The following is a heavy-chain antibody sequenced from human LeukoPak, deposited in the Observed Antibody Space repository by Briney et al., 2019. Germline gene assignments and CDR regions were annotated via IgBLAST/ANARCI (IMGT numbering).Heavy chain of an antibody. CDR2: IKTDGSIA. V-gene: IGHV3-74*01. J-gene: IGHJ3*02. CDR1: GFTFSTYW. Sequence: GGSLRLSCAASGFTFSTYWMHWVRQAPGKGLVWVSFIKTDGSIAAYADSVKGRFTISRDNAKNTLYLQMNSLRAEDTAVYYCARARNNALDIWGQGTMVTVSS. CDR3: ARARNNALDI. D-gene: IGHD4-11*01.